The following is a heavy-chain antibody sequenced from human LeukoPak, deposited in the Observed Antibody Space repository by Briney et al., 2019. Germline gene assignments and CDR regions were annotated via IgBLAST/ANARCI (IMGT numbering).Heavy chain of an antibody. CDR1: GGSISSYY. CDR3: ARGPTTVTRAFDY. CDR2: IYYSGST. V-gene: IGHV4-59*12. J-gene: IGHJ4*02. D-gene: IGHD4-17*01. Sequence: KTSETLSLTCTVSGGSISSYYWSWIRQPPGKGLEWIGCIYYSGSTNYNPSLKSRVTISVDTSKNQFSLKLSSVTAADTAVYYCARGPTTVTRAFDYWGQGTLVTVSS.